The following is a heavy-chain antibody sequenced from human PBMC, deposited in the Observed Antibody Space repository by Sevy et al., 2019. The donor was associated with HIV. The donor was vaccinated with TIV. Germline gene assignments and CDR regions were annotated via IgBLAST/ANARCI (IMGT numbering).Heavy chain of an antibody. V-gene: IGHV3-11*04. CDR2: ISSSGSTI. CDR3: ARRKWELLNNWFDP. D-gene: IGHD1-26*01. Sequence: GSLRLSCAASGFTFSDYYMSWIRQAPGKGLEGVSYISSSGSTIYYADSVKGRFTISRDNAKNSLYLQMNSLRAEDTAVYYCARRKWELLNNWFDPWGQGTLVTVSS. J-gene: IGHJ5*02. CDR1: GFTFSDYY.